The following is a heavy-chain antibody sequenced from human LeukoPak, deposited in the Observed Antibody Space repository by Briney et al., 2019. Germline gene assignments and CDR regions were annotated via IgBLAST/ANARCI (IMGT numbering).Heavy chain of an antibody. CDR1: GYTFTGYY. D-gene: IGHD2-15*01. CDR2: INPNSGGT. CDR3: ARPYCNGGSCHDYFDY. Sequence: ASVKVSCKASGYTFTGYYMHWVRQAPGQGLEWMGWINPNSGGTNYAQKFQGRVTMTRDTSISTAYMELRRLSSDDAAIYYCARPYCNGGSCHDYFDYWGQGTLVSVSS. J-gene: IGHJ4*02. V-gene: IGHV1-2*02.